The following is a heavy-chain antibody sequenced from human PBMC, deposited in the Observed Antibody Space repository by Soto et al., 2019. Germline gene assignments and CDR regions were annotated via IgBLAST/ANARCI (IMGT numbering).Heavy chain of an antibody. CDR2: IYPGDSDT. D-gene: IGHD3-3*01. CDR3: ARXSFWSGYYTSYYYGMDV. J-gene: IGHJ6*02. Sequence: GESLKISCKGSGYSFTIYWIGWVRQMPGKGLEWMGIIYPGDSDTRYSPSFQGQVTISADKSISTAYLQWSSLKASDTAMYYCARXSFWSGYYTSYYYGMDVWGQGTTVTVSS. CDR1: GYSFTIYW. V-gene: IGHV5-51*01.